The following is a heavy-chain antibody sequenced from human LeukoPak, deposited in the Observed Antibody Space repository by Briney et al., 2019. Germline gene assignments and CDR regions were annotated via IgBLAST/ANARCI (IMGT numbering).Heavy chain of an antibody. V-gene: IGHV3-7*01. CDR3: ARDSNWSLDY. CDR1: GFTFSIYA. CDR2: IKRDGSAE. D-gene: IGHD1-1*01. J-gene: IGHJ4*02. Sequence: GGSLRLSCAASGFTFSIYAMSWVRQAPGKGLEWVANIKRDGSAEYYVDSVKGRFTISRDNAKNSLYLQMNSLRAEDTAVYFCARDSNWSLDYWGQGTLVTVSS.